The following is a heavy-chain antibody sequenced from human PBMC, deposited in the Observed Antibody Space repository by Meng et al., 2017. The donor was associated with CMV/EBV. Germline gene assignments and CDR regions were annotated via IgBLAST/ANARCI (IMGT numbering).Heavy chain of an antibody. CDR3: ARGQWLQGWD. Sequence: GSLRLSCTVSGYSISSGYYWGWIRQPPGKGLEWIGSIYHSGSTYYNPSLKSRVTISVDTSKNQFSLKLSSVTAADTAVYYCARGQWLQGWDWGQGMLVTVSS. V-gene: IGHV4-38-2*02. J-gene: IGHJ4*02. D-gene: IGHD5-24*01. CDR2: IYHSGST. CDR1: GYSISSGYY.